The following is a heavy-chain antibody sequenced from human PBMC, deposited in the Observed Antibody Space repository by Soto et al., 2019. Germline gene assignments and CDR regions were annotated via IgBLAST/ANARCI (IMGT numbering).Heavy chain of an antibody. CDR2: IYYSGST. J-gene: IGHJ4*02. D-gene: IGHD7-27*01. CDR3: ARPNLGYSFDY. V-gene: IGHV4-39*01. CDR1: GCAISSSSYY. Sequence: TLSLTCPVSGCAISSSSYYWGWIRQPPGKGLEWIGSIYYSGSTYYNPSLKSRVTISVDTSKNQFSLKLSSVTAADTAVYYCARPNLGYSFDYWGQGTLVTVSS.